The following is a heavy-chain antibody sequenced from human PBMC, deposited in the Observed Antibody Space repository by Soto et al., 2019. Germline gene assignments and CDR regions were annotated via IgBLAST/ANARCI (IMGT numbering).Heavy chain of an antibody. CDR1: GFTFSNYG. CDR3: AKDQDSSSWYDYYYYDGMGV. CDR2: ISYDGSNE. V-gene: IGHV3-30*18. J-gene: IGHJ6*02. D-gene: IGHD6-13*01. Sequence: GGSLRLSCAASGFTFSNYGMHWVRQAPGKGLEWVAIISYDGSNEYYGDSVKGRFTISRDNSKNTLYLQMNSLRAEDTALYYCAKDQDSSSWYDYYYYDGMGVWGRGTTVTVSS.